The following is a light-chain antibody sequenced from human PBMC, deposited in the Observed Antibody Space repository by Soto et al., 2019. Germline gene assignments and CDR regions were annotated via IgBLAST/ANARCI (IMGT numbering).Light chain of an antibody. Sequence: DIQMTQSPSSLSASVGDRVTITCRASQSISSYLNWYQQKPGKAPKLLIYAASSWHSEGPSRFSGSGSGTDVTLTIRSLQPEDFSTYSCKQSYSTPPSCGQGTKLEIK. CDR2: AAS. CDR3: KQSYSTPPS. V-gene: IGKV1-39*01. CDR1: QSISSY. J-gene: IGKJ2*01.